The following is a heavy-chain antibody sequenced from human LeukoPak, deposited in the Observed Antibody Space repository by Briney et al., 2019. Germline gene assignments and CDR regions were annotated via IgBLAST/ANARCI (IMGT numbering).Heavy chain of an antibody. CDR1: GFTFSTSW. Sequence: PGGSLRLSCAASGFTFSTSWLNLVRQAPGKGLEWVAMITQEESERYYVDSVKGRFIISRDNVKSSLYLQMNSLRAEDTAVYYCARGGGDSWGQGTLVTVSS. CDR3: ARGGGDS. V-gene: IGHV3-7*01. CDR2: ITQEESER. J-gene: IGHJ4*02. D-gene: IGHD3-3*01.